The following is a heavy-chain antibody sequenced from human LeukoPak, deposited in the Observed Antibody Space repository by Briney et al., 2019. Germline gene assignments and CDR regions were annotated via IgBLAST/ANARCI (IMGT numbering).Heavy chain of an antibody. J-gene: IGHJ4*02. CDR1: GFTFDDYA. CDR2: ISWNSGSI. CDR3: AKGLEGYYDILTGYSPATIGDY. D-gene: IGHD3-9*01. V-gene: IGHV3-9*01. Sequence: PGRSLRLSCAASGFTFDDYAMHWVRQAPGKGLEWVSGISWNSGSIGYADSVKGRFTISRDNAKNSLYLQMNSLRAEDTALYYCAKGLEGYYDILTGYSPATIGDYWGQGTLVTVSS.